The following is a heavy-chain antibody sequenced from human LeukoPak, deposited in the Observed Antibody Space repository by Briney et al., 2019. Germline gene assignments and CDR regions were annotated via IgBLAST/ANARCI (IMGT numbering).Heavy chain of an antibody. CDR3: ARDPSNTSGWYIWFDF. CDR2: INTYNGDT. CDR1: GYAFKNYG. V-gene: IGHV1-18*04. J-gene: IGHJ5*01. Sequence: ASVKVSFKASGYAFKNYGISWVRPAPGQGVGWMGWINTYNGDTKHSQKVQGRLTLTADASTSTAYMELRGLRSDDTAVYYCARDPSNTSGWYIWFDFWGQGTLVTVSS. D-gene: IGHD6-19*01.